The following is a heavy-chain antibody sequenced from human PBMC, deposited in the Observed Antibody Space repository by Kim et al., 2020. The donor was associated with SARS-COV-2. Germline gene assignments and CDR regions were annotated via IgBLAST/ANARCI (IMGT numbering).Heavy chain of an antibody. CDR1: GFTFNSYA. V-gene: IGHV3-30*04. D-gene: IGHD6-19*01. CDR3: ARDRSRLDYYYYGMDV. CDR2: ISDDGSNK. Sequence: GGSLRLSCAASGFTFNSYAMHWVRQAPGKGLEWVAVISDDGSNKYHADSVKGRLTISRDKSKNTLYLQMNSLRAEDTAVYYCARDRSRLDYYYYGMDVWGQGTTVTVSS. J-gene: IGHJ6*02.